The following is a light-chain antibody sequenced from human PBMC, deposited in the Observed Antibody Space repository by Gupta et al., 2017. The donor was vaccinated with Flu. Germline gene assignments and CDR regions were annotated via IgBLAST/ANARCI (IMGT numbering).Light chain of an antibody. CDR2: END. CDR1: NSNIGNNF. J-gene: IGLJ3*02. Sequence: QTVLTQPPSVSAAPGQRVTIACSGGNSNIGNNFVSWYQQLPGAAPSVLIYENDQRPSGISARFSGSRSGTSATLGIPGLQTGDDAFYYCVAWDTSLNVCVFGGGTKVTVL. V-gene: IGLV1-51*02. CDR3: VAWDTSLNVCV.